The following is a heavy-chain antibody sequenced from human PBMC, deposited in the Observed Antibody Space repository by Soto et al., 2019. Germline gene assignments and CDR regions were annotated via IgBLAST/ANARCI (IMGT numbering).Heavy chain of an antibody. V-gene: IGHV5-51*01. CDR3: AASIFYHGMDV. CDR2: IDPLDSYT. Sequence: GESLKISCKGPGYTFTNYWIGWVRQMPWKGLEWMGIIDPLDSYTKYNPSFPGQVTIPADKSITTTYLRWTSLKASDTAIYYCAASIFYHGMDVWGEGTTVTVSS. CDR1: GYTFTNYW. J-gene: IGHJ6*04.